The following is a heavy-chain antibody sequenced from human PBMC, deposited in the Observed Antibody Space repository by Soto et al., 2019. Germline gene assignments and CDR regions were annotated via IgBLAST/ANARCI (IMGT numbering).Heavy chain of an antibody. D-gene: IGHD6-19*01. CDR1: GYTFTNYG. V-gene: IGHV1-18*01. J-gene: IGHJ4*02. Sequence: ASVKVSCKTSGYTFTNYGISWARQAPGQGLEWMGWITTDKGKTTYAQKFQGRVTITADESTSTAYMELSSLRSEDTAVYYRARDSPVAGEIDYWGQGTLVTVSS. CDR3: ARDSPVAGEIDY. CDR2: ITTDKGKT.